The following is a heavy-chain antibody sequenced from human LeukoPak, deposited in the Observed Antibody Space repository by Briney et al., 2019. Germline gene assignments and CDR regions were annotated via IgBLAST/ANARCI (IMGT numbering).Heavy chain of an antibody. V-gene: IGHV3-30*18. CDR1: GFTFSSYG. D-gene: IGHD6-13*01. CDR2: ISYDGSNK. CDR3: AKDRYSGSWPWPFDY. J-gene: IGHJ4*02. Sequence: PGGSLRLSCAASGFTFSSYGMHWVRQAPGKGLEWVAVISYDGSNKYYADSVKGRFTISRDNSKNTLYLQMNSLRAEDTAVYYCAKDRYSGSWPWPFDYWGQGILVTVSS.